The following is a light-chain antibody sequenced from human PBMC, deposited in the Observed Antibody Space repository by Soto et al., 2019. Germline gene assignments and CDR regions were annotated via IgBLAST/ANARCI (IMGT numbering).Light chain of an antibody. CDR2: DAS. CDR3: QQYNSYSWT. V-gene: IGKV1-5*01. J-gene: IGKJ1*01. CDR1: QNINNW. Sequence: HMTQSPPTLSASIGDRVTITFRASQNINNWIAWYQQKPGKAPKFLIYDASNLESGVPSRFSGSGFGTEFTLTISSLQPDDFTTYYCQQYNSYSWTFGQGTKVDIK.